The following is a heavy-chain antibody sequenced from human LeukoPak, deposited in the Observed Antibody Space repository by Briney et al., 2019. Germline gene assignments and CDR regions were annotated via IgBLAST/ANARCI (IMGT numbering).Heavy chain of an antibody. Sequence: ASVRVSCKASGYTFTDYYFHWVRQAPGQGLEWMGWISPSTGVTNYAQIFQGRVTMTRDTSLNTAYLELRTLRFDDTAMYYCASPKYGGEYYFDYWGQGTLVTVSS. V-gene: IGHV1-2*02. D-gene: IGHD2/OR15-2a*01. CDR3: ASPKYGGEYYFDY. CDR1: GYTFTDYY. J-gene: IGHJ4*02. CDR2: ISPSTGVT.